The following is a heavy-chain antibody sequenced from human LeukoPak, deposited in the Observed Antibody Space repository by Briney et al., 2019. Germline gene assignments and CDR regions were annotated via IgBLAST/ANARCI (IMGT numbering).Heavy chain of an antibody. CDR2: IKQDGSEK. D-gene: IGHD3-3*01. J-gene: IGHJ4*02. CDR3: ARHLRHPELNTMYGVVDY. V-gene: IGHV3-7*02. Sequence: GGSLRLSCAASGFTFSSYWMSWVRQAPGKGLEWVANIKQDGSEKYYVDSVKGRFTISRDNAKNSLYLQMNSLRAEDTAVYYCARHLRHPELNTMYGVVDYWGQGTLVTVSS. CDR1: GFTFSSYW.